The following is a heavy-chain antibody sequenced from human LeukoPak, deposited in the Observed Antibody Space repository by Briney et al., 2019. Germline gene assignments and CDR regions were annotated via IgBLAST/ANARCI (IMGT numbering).Heavy chain of an antibody. CDR1: GFTVSSNY. J-gene: IGHJ4*02. CDR3: ARNGPGGYYFDF. Sequence: QPGGSLRLSCAASGFTVSSNYMSWVRQAPGKGLEWVSIIYAGGYTYYADSVKDRFTISRDNSKNTLYLQMNSLTAEDTAVYYCARNGPGGYYFDFWGQGTLVTVSS. D-gene: IGHD2-8*02. V-gene: IGHV3-66*01. CDR2: IYAGGYT.